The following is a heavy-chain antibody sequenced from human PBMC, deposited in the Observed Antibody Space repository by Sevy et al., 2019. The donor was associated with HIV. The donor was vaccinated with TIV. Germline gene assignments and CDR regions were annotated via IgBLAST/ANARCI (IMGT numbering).Heavy chain of an antibody. Sequence: GGSLRLSCAASGFTFSNAWMSWVRQAPGKGLEWVGRIKRKTDGGTTDYAAPVKGRFTISRDDSKNTLYLQMNSLKTEDTAVYYCTTVAQFTAFDIWGQGTMVTVSS. CDR3: TTVAQFTAFDI. CDR1: GFTFSNAW. V-gene: IGHV3-15*01. J-gene: IGHJ3*02. CDR2: IKRKTDGGTT.